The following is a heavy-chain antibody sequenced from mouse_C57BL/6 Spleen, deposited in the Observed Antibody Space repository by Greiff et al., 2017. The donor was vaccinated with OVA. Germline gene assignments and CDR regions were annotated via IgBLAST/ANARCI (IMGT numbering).Heavy chain of an antibody. J-gene: IGHJ2*01. CDR1: GYTFTGYW. Sequence: VQLQQSGAELMKPGASVKLSCKATGYTFTGYWIEWVKQRPGHGLEWIGEILPGSGSTNYNEKFKGKATFTADTSSNTAYMQLSSLTTEDSAIYYCARGITTVVATEEYYFDYWGQGTTLTVSS. V-gene: IGHV1-9*01. CDR2: ILPGSGST. CDR3: ARGITTVVATEEYYFDY. D-gene: IGHD1-1*01.